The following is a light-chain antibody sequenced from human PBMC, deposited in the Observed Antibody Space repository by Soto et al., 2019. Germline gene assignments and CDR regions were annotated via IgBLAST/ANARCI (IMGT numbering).Light chain of an antibody. CDR1: PGISNS. CDR2: AAS. J-gene: IGKJ4*01. Sequence: DIQLTQSPSSVSASVGDRATITCRASPGISNSLAWYQQKPGNAPKLLLYAASTLRSGVPSRFSGSGSGTDFILTISSLQPEDVATYYCQQYHRAPLTFGRGTKVEIK. CDR3: QQYHRAPLT. V-gene: IGKV1-27*01.